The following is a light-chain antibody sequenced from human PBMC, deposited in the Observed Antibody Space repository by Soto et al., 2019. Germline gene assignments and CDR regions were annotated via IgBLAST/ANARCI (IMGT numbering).Light chain of an antibody. Sequence: EIVLTQSPATLSLSPGERATLSYRASRSVTTFLAWYQQKPGQAPRLLLYDASKRATGVPTRFSGSGSGTDFPLTISSLEPEDFAVYYCQQPTNWPLTFGGGTKVERK. J-gene: IGKJ4*01. CDR2: DAS. V-gene: IGKV3-11*01. CDR3: QQPTNWPLT. CDR1: RSVTTF.